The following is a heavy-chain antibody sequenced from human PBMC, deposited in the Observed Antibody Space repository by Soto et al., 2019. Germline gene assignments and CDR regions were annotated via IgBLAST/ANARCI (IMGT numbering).Heavy chain of an antibody. J-gene: IGHJ1*01. CDR1: GFTFSSYA. CDR2: ISYDGSNK. Sequence: QVQLVESGGGVVQPGRSLRLSCAASGFTFSSYAMHWVRQAPGKGLEWVAVISYDGSNKYYADSVKGLFTISRDNSKNTLDLQMNSLRAEDTAVYYCARGDRDVPDVLRFLEWSPDLANLISGAEYFQHWGQGTLVTVSS. CDR3: ARGDRDVPDVLRFLEWSPDLANLISGAEYFQH. V-gene: IGHV3-30-3*01. D-gene: IGHD3-3*01.